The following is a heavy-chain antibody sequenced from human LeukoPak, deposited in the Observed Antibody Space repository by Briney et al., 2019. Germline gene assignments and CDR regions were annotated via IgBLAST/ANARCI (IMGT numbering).Heavy chain of an antibody. Sequence: AGGSLRLSCAASGFTFSDHYMDWVRQAPGKGLEWVGRTRNRANSYTTEYAASVKGRLTISRDDSKNSLYLQMNSLRAEDTAVYYCARDLSGVTGYTYGRGIDYWGQGTLVTVSS. D-gene: IGHD5-18*01. V-gene: IGHV3-72*01. CDR1: GFTFSDHY. J-gene: IGHJ4*02. CDR2: TRNRANSYTT. CDR3: ARDLSGVTGYTYGRGIDY.